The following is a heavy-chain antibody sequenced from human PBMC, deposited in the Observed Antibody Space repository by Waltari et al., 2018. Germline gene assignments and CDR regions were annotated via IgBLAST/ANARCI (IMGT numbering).Heavy chain of an antibody. V-gene: IGHV3-7*01. CDR2: IKQDGSEK. D-gene: IGHD2-21*01. CDR1: GFTFSSYW. J-gene: IGHJ4*02. Sequence: EMQLVESGGGLVQPGGSLRLSCAASGFTFSSYWMSWVRQAPGKGLEWVANIKQDGSEKYYVDSVKGRFTISRDNAKNSLYLQMNSLRAEDTAVYYCARGSGGERGLIDYWGQGTLVTVSS. CDR3: ARGSGGERGLIDY.